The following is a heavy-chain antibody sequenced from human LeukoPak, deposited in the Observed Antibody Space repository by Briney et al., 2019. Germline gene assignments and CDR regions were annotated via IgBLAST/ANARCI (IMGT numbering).Heavy chain of an antibody. V-gene: IGHV1-18*01. J-gene: IGHJ4*02. CDR3: ARGGYYGSGSFPDY. CDR2: ISAYNGNT. D-gene: IGHD3-10*01. Sequence: ASVKVSCKGSGYSLGSFGINWVRQARGQGLVWMGWISAYNGNTNYAQRLQGRVTMTTDTSTSTAYMDLMSLRSDDTAVYYCARGGYYGSGSFPDYWGQGTLVTVSS. CDR1: GYSLGSFG.